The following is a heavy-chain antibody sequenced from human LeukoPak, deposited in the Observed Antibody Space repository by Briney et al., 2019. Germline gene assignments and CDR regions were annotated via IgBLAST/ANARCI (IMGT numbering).Heavy chain of an antibody. CDR2: IYYSGST. D-gene: IGHD5-24*01. CDR1: GGSISSYY. CDR3: ARGKDGYENYGMDV. J-gene: IGHJ6*02. V-gene: IGHV4-59*08. Sequence: SETLSLTCTVSGGSISSYYWSWIRQPPGKGLEWIGYIYYSGSTNYNPSLKSRVTISVDTSKNQLSLKLSSVTAADTAVYYCARGKDGYENYGMDVWGQGTTVTVSS.